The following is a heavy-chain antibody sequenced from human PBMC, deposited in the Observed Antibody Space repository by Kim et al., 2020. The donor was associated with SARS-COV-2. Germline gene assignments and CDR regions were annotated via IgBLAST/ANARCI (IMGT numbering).Heavy chain of an antibody. Sequence: SETLSLTCTVSGGSISSYYWSWIRQPPGKGLEWIGYIYYSGSTNYNPSLKSRVTISVDTSKNQFSLKLSSVTAADTAVYYCARLALVPYYYYMDVWGKGT. CDR2: IYYSGST. CDR3: ARLALVPYYYYMDV. V-gene: IGHV4-59*08. CDR1: GGSISSYY. D-gene: IGHD2-2*01. J-gene: IGHJ6*03.